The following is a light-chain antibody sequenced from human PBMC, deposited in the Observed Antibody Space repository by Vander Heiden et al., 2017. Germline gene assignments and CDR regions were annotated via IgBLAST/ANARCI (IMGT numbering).Light chain of an antibody. Sequence: QSALTQPASVSGSPGQSNTISCTGTSSDIGTYNFVSWYQQHTGKAPKLMIYDVSDRPSGVSDRFSGSKSGNTASLTISGLQAEDEADYYCSSYTSSTTVVFGGGTTLTVL. J-gene: IGLJ3*02. V-gene: IGLV2-14*03. CDR2: DVS. CDR3: SSYTSSTTVV. CDR1: SSDIGTYNF.